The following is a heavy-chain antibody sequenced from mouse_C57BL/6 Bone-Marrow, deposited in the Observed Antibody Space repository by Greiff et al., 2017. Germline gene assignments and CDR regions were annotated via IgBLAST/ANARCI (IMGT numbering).Heavy chain of an antibody. CDR2: IDPNSGGT. J-gene: IGHJ4*01. D-gene: IGHD2-1*01. V-gene: IGHV1-62-3*01. CDR1: GYTFPSYW. CDR3: ARYGIYDGWMDY. Sequence: QVQLQQPGAELVKPGASVKLSCKASGYTFPSYWMHWVKQRPGRGLEWIGRIDPNSGGTMYNEKLKSMATLPVDTPSRTAYMKLRSLTSEDSAVCYCARYGIYDGWMDYGGQGTSDTVSS.